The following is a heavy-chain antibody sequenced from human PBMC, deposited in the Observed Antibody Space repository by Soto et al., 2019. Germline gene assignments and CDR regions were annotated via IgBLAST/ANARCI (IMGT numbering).Heavy chain of an antibody. J-gene: IGHJ4*02. V-gene: IGHV4-30-4*01. CDR2: IYYSGST. CDR1: GGSISSGDYY. CDR3: ATGYCSGGSCLKLDY. D-gene: IGHD2-15*01. Sequence: SETLSLTCPVSGGSISSGDYYWSWIRQPPGKGLEWIGYIYYSGSTYYNPSLKSRVTISVDTSKNQFSLKLSSVTAADTAVYYCATGYCSGGSCLKLDYWGQGTLVTVSS.